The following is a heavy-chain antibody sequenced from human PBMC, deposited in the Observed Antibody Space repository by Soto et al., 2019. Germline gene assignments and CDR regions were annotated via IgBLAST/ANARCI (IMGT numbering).Heavy chain of an antibody. CDR1: GGSISSSSYY. J-gene: IGHJ4*02. V-gene: IGHV4-39*01. D-gene: IGHD6-19*01. CDR2: IYYSGST. CDR3: ARRTVNIRTFYSGLKTHCFDY. Sequence: PSETLSLTCAVSGGSISSSSYYWGWIRQPPGKGLEWIGSIYYSGSTYYTPSPQSRVAISVDTSKNQFSLKLNSVTAADTAVYYCARRTVNIRTFYSGLKTHCFDYWGQGTLVTVSS.